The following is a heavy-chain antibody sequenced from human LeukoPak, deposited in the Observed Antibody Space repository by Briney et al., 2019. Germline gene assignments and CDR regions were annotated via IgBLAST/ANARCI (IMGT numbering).Heavy chain of an antibody. Sequence: RGSLRLSCAASGFTFSSYWMSWVRQAPGKGLEWVANIKQDGSEKYYVDSVKGRFTISRDNAKNSLFLQMNSLRAEDTAVYYCARDVYDSGRGAFDIFGQGTMVTVSS. J-gene: IGHJ3*02. V-gene: IGHV3-7*01. CDR2: IKQDGSEK. CDR1: GFTFSSYW. CDR3: ARDVYDSGRGAFDI. D-gene: IGHD3-10*01.